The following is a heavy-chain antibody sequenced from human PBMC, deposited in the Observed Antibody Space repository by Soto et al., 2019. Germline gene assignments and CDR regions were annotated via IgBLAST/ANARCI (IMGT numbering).Heavy chain of an antibody. CDR2: IYYSGST. CDR1: GGSISSGGYY. CDR3: ARELRFGEDYYGMDV. D-gene: IGHD3-10*01. V-gene: IGHV4-31*03. J-gene: IGHJ6*02. Sequence: QVQLQESGPGLVKPSQTLSLTCTVSGGSISSGGYYWSWIRQHPGKGLEWIGYIYYSGSTYYNPSLKSRVTISVDTYTMQSSLTLSSVTAADTAVYYCARELRFGEDYYGMDVWGQGTTVSVSS.